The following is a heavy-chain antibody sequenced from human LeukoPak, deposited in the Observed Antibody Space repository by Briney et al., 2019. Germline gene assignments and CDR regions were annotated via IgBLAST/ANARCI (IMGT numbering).Heavy chain of an antibody. CDR2: ISYSGST. J-gene: IGHJ5*02. Sequence: PSETLSLTCSVSGGSISNYSWSWIRQPPGKGLEWIGYISYSGSTNYNPSLKTRVTISVDTSKNQFSLQLNSVTPEDTAVYYCARDRIAVAGHLRWFDPWGQGTLVTVSS. V-gene: IGHV4-59*12. D-gene: IGHD6-19*01. CDR1: GGSISNYS. CDR3: ARDRIAVAGHLRWFDP.